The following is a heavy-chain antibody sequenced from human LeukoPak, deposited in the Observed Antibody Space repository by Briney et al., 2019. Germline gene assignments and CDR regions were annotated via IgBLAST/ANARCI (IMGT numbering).Heavy chain of an antibody. CDR1: GGSFSGYY. CDR2: INHSGST. J-gene: IGHJ3*02. CDR3: ARDGPTHAFDI. Sequence: SETLSLTCAVYGGSFSGYYWSWIRQPPGKGLEWIGEINHSGSTNYNPSLKSRVTISVDTSKNQFSLKLSSVTAADTAVYYCARDGPTHAFDIWGQGTMVTVSS. V-gene: IGHV4-34*01.